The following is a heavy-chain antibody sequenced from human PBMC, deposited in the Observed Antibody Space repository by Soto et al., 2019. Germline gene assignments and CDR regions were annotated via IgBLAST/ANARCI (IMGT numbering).Heavy chain of an antibody. J-gene: IGHJ6*02. Sequence: QVQVVESGGGVVQPGRSLRLSCTASGFTFSGHAMHWVRQAPGKGLEWVAQIWYDGSNKYYADSVKGRFTISRDNSKNTLYVQMDSLRVEDTAVYYCARDGQSLAPYALDVWGQGTSVTVSS. V-gene: IGHV3-33*01. CDR3: ARDGQSLAPYALDV. CDR1: GFTFSGHA. D-gene: IGHD6-19*01. CDR2: IWYDGSNK.